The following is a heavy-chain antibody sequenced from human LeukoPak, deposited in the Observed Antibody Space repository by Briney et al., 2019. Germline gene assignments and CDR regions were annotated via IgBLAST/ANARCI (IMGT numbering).Heavy chain of an antibody. V-gene: IGHV3-74*01. CDR2: IDSDGSSP. CDR1: GFTFDDYA. J-gene: IGHJ4*02. CDR3: AREDGWYALEY. Sequence: GGSLRLSCAASGFTFDDYAMHWVRQAPGKGLVWVSRIDSDGSSPNYADSVKGRFTISRDNAKNTLYLQMNSLRAEDTAIYYCAREDGWYALEYWGQGTLVTVSS. D-gene: IGHD6-19*01.